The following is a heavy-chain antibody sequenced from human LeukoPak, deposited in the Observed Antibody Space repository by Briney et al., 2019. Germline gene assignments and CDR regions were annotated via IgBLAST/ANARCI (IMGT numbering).Heavy chain of an antibody. V-gene: IGHV3-33*01. CDR3: ARSYGDATFDY. D-gene: IGHD4-17*01. Sequence: GGSLRLSCAASGFTFSNYDMHWVRRAPDKGLEWVAVIWYDGSNKYYADSVKGRFTISRDNSKSTLYLQLNSLRAEDTAVYYCARSYGDATFDYWGQGTLVTVS. CDR1: GFTFSNYD. J-gene: IGHJ4*02. CDR2: IWYDGSNK.